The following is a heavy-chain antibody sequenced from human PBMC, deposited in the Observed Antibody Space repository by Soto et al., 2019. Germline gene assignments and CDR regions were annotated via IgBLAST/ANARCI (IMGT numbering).Heavy chain of an antibody. V-gene: IGHV3-21*01. CDR1: GFTFSLYS. J-gene: IGHJ4*02. D-gene: IGHD3-22*01. CDR3: VRARSTDSRPDY. CDR2: ITSSSSYI. Sequence: GGSLRLSCAASGFTFSLYSMIWVRQAPGKGLEWVASITSSSSYIYYEDSLKGRFTISRDNAKNSLFLQLDSLRAEDTAVYFCVRARSTDSRPDYWGQGTLVTVPS.